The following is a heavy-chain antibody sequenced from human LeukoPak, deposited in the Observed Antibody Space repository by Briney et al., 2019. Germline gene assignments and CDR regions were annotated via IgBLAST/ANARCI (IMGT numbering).Heavy chain of an antibody. CDR3: ARARGAEAIDS. CDR1: GGSFSGYY. D-gene: IGHD6-25*01. V-gene: IGHV4-34*01. Sequence: SETLSLTCAVYGGSFSGYYWSWIRQPPGKGLEWIGEINHSGSTNYNPSLKSRVTVSVDTSKNQFSLKLTSVTAADTAVYYCARARGAEAIDSWGQGTLVTVSS. CDR2: INHSGST. J-gene: IGHJ4*02.